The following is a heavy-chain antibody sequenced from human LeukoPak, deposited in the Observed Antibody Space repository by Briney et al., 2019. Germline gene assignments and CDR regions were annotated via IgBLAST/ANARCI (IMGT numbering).Heavy chain of an antibody. CDR3: ARDRPATQDFDY. Sequence: ASVRVSCKASGYTFTSYGISWVRQAPGQGLEWMGWISAYNGNTNYAQKLQGRVTMTTDTSTSTAYMELRSLRSDDTAVYYCARDRPATQDFDYWGQGTLVTVSS. D-gene: IGHD2-2*01. CDR2: ISAYNGNT. J-gene: IGHJ4*02. V-gene: IGHV1-18*01. CDR1: GYTFTSYG.